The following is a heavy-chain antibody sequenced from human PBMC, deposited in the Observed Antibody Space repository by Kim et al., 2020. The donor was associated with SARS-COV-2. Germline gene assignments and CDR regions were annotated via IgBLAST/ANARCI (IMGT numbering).Heavy chain of an antibody. D-gene: IGHD3-22*01. CDR3: ARHSLSSMIVVVTHNWFDP. Sequence: GESLKISCKGSGYSFTSYWISWVRQMPGKGLEWMGRIDPSDSYTNYSPSFQGHVTISADKSISTAYLQWSSLKASDTAMYYCARHSLSSMIVVVTHNWFDPWGQGTLVTVSS. J-gene: IGHJ5*02. V-gene: IGHV5-10-1*01. CDR1: GYSFTSYW. CDR2: IDPSDSYT.